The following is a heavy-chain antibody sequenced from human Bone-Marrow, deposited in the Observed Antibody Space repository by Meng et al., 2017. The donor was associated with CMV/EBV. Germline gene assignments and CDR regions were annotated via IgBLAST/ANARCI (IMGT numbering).Heavy chain of an antibody. Sequence: GESLKISCAASGFTFSSHWMSWVRQAPGKGLEWVANIKQDGSEKYYVDSVKGRFTISRDNAKNSLYLQMNSLRAEDTAVYYCARVQRGYSSSWTSFDYWGQGTLVTVS. D-gene: IGHD6-13*01. J-gene: IGHJ4*02. CDR1: GFTFSSHW. CDR2: IKQDGSEK. CDR3: ARVQRGYSSSWTSFDY. V-gene: IGHV3-7*01.